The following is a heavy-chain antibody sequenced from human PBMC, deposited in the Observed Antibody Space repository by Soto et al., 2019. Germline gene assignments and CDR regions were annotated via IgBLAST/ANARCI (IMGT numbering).Heavy chain of an antibody. Sequence: TLSLTCAVSGGSISSGGYSWSWIRQPPGKGLEWIGYIYHSGSTYYNPSLKSRVTISVDRSKNQFSLKLSSVTAADTAVYYCARGTAYYDSSGYHAEYFQHWGQGTLVTVSS. V-gene: IGHV4-30-2*01. CDR2: IYHSGST. CDR1: GGSISSGGYS. CDR3: ARGTAYYDSSGYHAEYFQH. D-gene: IGHD3-22*01. J-gene: IGHJ1*01.